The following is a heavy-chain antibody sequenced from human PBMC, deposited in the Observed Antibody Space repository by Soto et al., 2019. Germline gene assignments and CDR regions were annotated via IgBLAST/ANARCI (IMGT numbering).Heavy chain of an antibody. Sequence: SVKVSCKAPGGTFSSYAISWVRQAPGQGLEWMGGIIPIFGTANYAQKFQGRVTITADKSTSTAYMELSSLRSEDTAVYYCARDWDGYNSFDYWGQGTLVTVSS. D-gene: IGHD5-12*01. V-gene: IGHV1-69*06. CDR1: GGTFSSYA. CDR2: IIPIFGTA. J-gene: IGHJ4*02. CDR3: ARDWDGYNSFDY.